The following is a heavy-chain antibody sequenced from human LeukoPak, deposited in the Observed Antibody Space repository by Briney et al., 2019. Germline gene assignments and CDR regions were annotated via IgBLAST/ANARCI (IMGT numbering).Heavy chain of an antibody. J-gene: IGHJ4*02. Sequence: SETLSLTCAVSGDSISPYYWSWIRQPPGKGLEWVGYISYNGYTNYNPSLKSRVTISVDTSKSQFSLKLSSVTASDTAVYYCARHFDDYGSGSYEYWGQGTLVTVYS. CDR3: ARHFDDYGSGSYEY. CDR2: ISYNGYT. V-gene: IGHV4-59*08. CDR1: GDSISPYY. D-gene: IGHD3-10*01.